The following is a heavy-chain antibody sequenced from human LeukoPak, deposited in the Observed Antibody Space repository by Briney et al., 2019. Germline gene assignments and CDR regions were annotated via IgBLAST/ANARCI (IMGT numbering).Heavy chain of an antibody. V-gene: IGHV3-23*01. CDR3: AKDPGYSSGWYTGFGDY. CDR2: ISGSGGST. Sequence: PGGSLRPSCAASGFTFSSYAMSWVRQAPGKGLEWVSAISGSGGSTYYADSVKGRFTISRDNSKNTLYLQMNSLRAEDTAVYYCAKDPGYSSGWYTGFGDYWGQGTLVTVSS. J-gene: IGHJ4*02. CDR1: GFTFSSYA. D-gene: IGHD6-19*01.